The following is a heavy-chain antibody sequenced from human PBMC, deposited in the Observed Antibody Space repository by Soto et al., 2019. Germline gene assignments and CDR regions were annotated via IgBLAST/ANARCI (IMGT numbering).Heavy chain of an antibody. Sequence: QVHLQESGPGLVKSSQTLSLTCTVSGASINSGGFYWSWVRQFPGKGLEWIGYIDYRGRTFYNPSLKSRATISRDTSKNKFSLEVNSVTAADTAVFFCARVSAAGTRWFDPWGQGTLVTVSS. J-gene: IGHJ5*02. CDR2: IDYRGRT. D-gene: IGHD6-13*01. CDR1: GASINSGGFY. V-gene: IGHV4-31*03. CDR3: ARVSAAGTRWFDP.